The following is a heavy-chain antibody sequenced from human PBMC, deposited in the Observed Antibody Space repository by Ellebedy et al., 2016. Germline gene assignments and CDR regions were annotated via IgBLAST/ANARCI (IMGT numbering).Heavy chain of an antibody. CDR2: IWYDGSYQ. CDR3: AKDLRGRPPYYYYYMDV. J-gene: IGHJ6*03. Sequence: GESLKISXAASGFTFRTFGMHWVRQAPGKGLEWVAVIWYDGSYQYYGDSVKGRFGISRDNSDNTLYLQMNSLKVKDTAVYYCAKDLRGRPPYYYYYMDVWGKGTTVTVSS. V-gene: IGHV3-33*03. D-gene: IGHD6-6*01. CDR1: GFTFRTFG.